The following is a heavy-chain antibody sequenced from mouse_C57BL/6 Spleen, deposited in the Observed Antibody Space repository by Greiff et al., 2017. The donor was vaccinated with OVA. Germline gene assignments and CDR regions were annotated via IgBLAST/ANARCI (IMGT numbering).Heavy chain of an antibody. CDR1: GFTFRDYG. Sequence: QGVEFGGGLVKPGGSLKPSCAASGFTFRDYGLHWVRQAPEKGLEWVAYIISGSSTNYDADTMKGRFTISRENAKNTLFLQMTSLRSEDTAMYYCATYGYGHFDYWGQGTTLTVAS. D-gene: IGHD2-2*01. CDR2: IISGSSTN. J-gene: IGHJ2*01. V-gene: IGHV5-17*01. CDR3: ATYGYGHFDY.